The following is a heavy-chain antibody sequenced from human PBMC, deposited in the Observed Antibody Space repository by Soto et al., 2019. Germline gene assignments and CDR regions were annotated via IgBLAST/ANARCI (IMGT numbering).Heavy chain of an antibody. CDR1: GGSISSSSYY. Sequence: QLQLQESGPGLVKPSETLSLTCTVSGGSISSSSYYWGWIRQPPGKGLEWIGSIYYSGSTYYNPSLKSRVTISVDTSKNQFSLKLSSVTAADTAVYYCARHSYYYDSSGYSPLIDYWGQGTLVTVSS. D-gene: IGHD3-22*01. CDR2: IYYSGST. V-gene: IGHV4-39*01. CDR3: ARHSYYYDSSGYSPLIDY. J-gene: IGHJ4*02.